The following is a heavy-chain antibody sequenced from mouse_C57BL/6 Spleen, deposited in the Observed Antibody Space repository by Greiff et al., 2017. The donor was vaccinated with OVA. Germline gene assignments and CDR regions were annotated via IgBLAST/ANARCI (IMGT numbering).Heavy chain of an antibody. CDR3: ARPLGSRYWYFDV. Sequence: QVQLQQSGPELVKPGASVKISCKASGYAFSSSWMNWVKQRPGKGLEWIGRIYPGDGDTNYNGKFKGKATLTADKSSSTAYMQLSSLTSEDSAVYFCARPLGSRYWYFDVWGTGTTVTVSS. D-gene: IGHD3-3*01. CDR2: IYPGDGDT. J-gene: IGHJ1*03. CDR1: GYAFSSSW. V-gene: IGHV1-82*01.